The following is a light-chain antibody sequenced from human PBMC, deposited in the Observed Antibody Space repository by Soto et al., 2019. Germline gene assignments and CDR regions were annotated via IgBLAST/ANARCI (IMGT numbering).Light chain of an antibody. CDR1: QSVSNN. V-gene: IGKV3-15*01. J-gene: IGKJ1*01. CDR3: QQYNNWPPWT. Sequence: EIVMTQSPATLSVSPGERATLSCRASQSVSNNLAWYQQRPGQAPRLLIYGASTRATGIPARFSGSGSGTEFTLTISILQSEDFAGYYCQQYNNWPPWTFGQGTKVEVK. CDR2: GAS.